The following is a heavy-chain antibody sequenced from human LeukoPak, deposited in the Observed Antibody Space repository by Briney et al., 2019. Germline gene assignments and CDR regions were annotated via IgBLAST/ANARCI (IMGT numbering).Heavy chain of an antibody. D-gene: IGHD6-19*01. J-gene: IGHJ4*02. CDR3: ARPHPRIAVAGTDY. CDR1: GFTFSSYA. Sequence: GRSLRLSCAASGFTFSSYAMHWVRQAPGKGLEWVAVISYDGSNKYYADSVKGRFTISRDNSKNTLYLQMNSLRAEDTAVYYCARPHPRIAVAGTDYWGQGTMVTVSS. V-gene: IGHV3-30*04. CDR2: ISYDGSNK.